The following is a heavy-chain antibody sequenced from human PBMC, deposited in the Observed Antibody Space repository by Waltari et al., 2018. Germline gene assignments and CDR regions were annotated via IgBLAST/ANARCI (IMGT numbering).Heavy chain of an antibody. Sequence: QVQLQQWGAGLLKPSETLSLTCAVYGGSFSDYHWTWIRQPPGKGREWMGEINHRGRAGYSPSRKSGVAISLGSAKRQFSLTLSSVTAADTAVYYCARVLLRWGSYRSYFGMDVWGQGTTVFVSS. CDR2: INHRGRA. V-gene: IGHV4-34*02. CDR3: ARVLLRWGSYRSYFGMDV. J-gene: IGHJ6*02. D-gene: IGHD3-16*02. CDR1: GGSFSDYH.